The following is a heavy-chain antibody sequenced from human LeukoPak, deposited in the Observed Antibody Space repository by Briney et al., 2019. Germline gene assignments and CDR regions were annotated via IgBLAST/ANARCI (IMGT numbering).Heavy chain of an antibody. Sequence: SETLSLTCAVYGGSFSGYYWSWIRQPPGKGLEWIGEINHSGSTNYNPSLKSRVTISVDTSKNQFSLKLSSVTAADTAVYYCARDLSDYDDYWGQGTLVTVSS. CDR3: ARDLSDYDDY. J-gene: IGHJ4*02. V-gene: IGHV4-34*01. CDR2: INHSGST. CDR1: GGSFSGYY.